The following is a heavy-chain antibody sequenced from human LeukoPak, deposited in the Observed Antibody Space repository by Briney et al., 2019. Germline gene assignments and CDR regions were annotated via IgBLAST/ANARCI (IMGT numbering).Heavy chain of an antibody. CDR1: GYSISSGYY. J-gene: IGHJ5*02. CDR3: ARDLTGYGGSNWFDP. Sequence: PSETLSLTCAVSGYSISSGYYWGWIRQPPGKGLEWIGSIYHSGSTYYNPSLKSRVTISVDTSKNQFSLKLSSVTAADTAVYYCARDLTGYGGSNWFDPWGQGTLVTVSS. CDR2: IYHSGST. D-gene: IGHD3-16*01. V-gene: IGHV4-38-2*02.